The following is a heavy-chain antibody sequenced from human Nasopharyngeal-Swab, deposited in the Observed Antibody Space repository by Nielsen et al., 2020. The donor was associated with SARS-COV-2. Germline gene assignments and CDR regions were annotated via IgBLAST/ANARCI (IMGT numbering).Heavy chain of an antibody. CDR2: ISYDGIKK. CDR3: AKDHQLIRNYYYYNMDV. Sequence: WIRQPPGKGLEWMAVISYDGIKKYYADSVKGRFTLSRDNSKNTLYLQMNSLRTEDTAVYYCAKDHQLIRNYYYYNMDVWGQGTTGTVSS. J-gene: IGHJ6*02. D-gene: IGHD2-8*01. V-gene: IGHV3-30*18.